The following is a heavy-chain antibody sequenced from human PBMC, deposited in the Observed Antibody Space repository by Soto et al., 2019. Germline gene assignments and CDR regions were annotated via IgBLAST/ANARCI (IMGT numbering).Heavy chain of an antibody. Sequence: GGSLRLSCAASGFTVSSGYMAWVRQAPGKGLEWISVLFSGASSYYADSVKGRFTISRDNSKNTLSLEMSSLRVEDTAVYFCARDTYSSGWYDSWGQGTLVPVSS. CDR1: GFTVSSGY. D-gene: IGHD6-19*01. J-gene: IGHJ5*01. CDR3: ARDTYSSGWYDS. V-gene: IGHV3-53*05. CDR2: LFSGASS.